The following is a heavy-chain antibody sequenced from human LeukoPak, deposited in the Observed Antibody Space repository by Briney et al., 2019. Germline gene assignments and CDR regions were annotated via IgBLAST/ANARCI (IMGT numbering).Heavy chain of an antibody. CDR1: GFTFSSYG. Sequence: GGSLRLSCAASGFTFSSYGMSWVRQAPGKGLEWVSGISAGGGSTYYADSVKGRFIISRDNAKNSLYLQMNSLRAEDTAVYYCARERGRAVAGSFDYWGQGTLVTVSS. D-gene: IGHD6-19*01. J-gene: IGHJ4*02. CDR2: ISAGGGST. V-gene: IGHV3-23*01. CDR3: ARERGRAVAGSFDY.